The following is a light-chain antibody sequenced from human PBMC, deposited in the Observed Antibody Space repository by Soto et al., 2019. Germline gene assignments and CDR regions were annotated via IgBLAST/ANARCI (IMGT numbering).Light chain of an antibody. CDR3: QQSYRATT. CDR1: QSINNY. Sequence: DIQMTQSPSSLSASVGDRVTITCRASQSINNYLNWYQQKPGKAPKLIIYTASSLQSGVPSRFSGSGSGTDFTLTISSLQPADFATYYCQQSYRATTFGGGTKVEIK. V-gene: IGKV1-39*01. CDR2: TAS. J-gene: IGKJ4*01.